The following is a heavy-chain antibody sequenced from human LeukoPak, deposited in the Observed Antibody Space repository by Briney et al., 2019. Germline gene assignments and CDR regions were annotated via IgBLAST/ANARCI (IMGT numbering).Heavy chain of an antibody. V-gene: IGHV3-7*01. CDR3: ARELLIKGIAVAGLDY. D-gene: IGHD6-19*01. J-gene: IGHJ4*02. CDR2: IKQDGSEK. Sequence: GGSLRLSCAASGFTFSSYWMSWVRPAPGKGLEWVANIKQDGSEKYYVDSVKGRFTISRDNAKNSLYLQMNSLRAEDTAVYYCARELLIKGIAVAGLDYWGQGTLVTVSS. CDR1: GFTFSSYW.